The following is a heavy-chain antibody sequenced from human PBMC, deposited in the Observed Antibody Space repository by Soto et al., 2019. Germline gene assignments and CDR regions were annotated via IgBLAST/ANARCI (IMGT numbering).Heavy chain of an antibody. CDR3: ARRGYCSGGSCYQRSSWFDP. CDR1: GGSISSSSYY. D-gene: IGHD2-15*01. Sequence: QLQLQESGPGLVKPSETLSLTCTVSGGSISSSSYYWGWIRQPPGKGLEWIGSIYYSGSTYYNPSLKSRVTISVDTSKNQFSLKLSSVTAADTAVYYCARRGYCSGGSCYQRSSWFDPWGQGTLVTVSS. CDR2: IYYSGST. J-gene: IGHJ5*02. V-gene: IGHV4-39*01.